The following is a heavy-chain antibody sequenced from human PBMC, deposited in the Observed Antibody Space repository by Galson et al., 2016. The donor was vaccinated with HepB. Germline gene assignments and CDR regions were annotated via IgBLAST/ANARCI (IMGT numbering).Heavy chain of an antibody. CDR3: ASDANWNLDY. V-gene: IGHV1-18*01. CDR1: GYIFTRDG. D-gene: IGHD1-1*01. Sequence: QSGAEVKQPGASVKVSCKTSGYIFTRDGISWGRQAPGQGLEWLGRISPNSGNTNYAEKVQDRITMTTDTSTRTVYMELRSLTSDDTAVYYCASDANWNLDYWGQGTLVTVSS. J-gene: IGHJ4*02. CDR2: ISPNSGNT.